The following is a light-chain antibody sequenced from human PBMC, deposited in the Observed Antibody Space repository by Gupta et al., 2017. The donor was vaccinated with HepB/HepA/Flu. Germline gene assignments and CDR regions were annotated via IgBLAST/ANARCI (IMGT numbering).Light chain of an antibody. Sequence: QSVLTQPPSVSGAPGQRVTISCTGSSSNIGAGYDVHWYQQRPGTAPKLLIYGNSNRPSGVPDRFSGSKSGTSASLAITGLQAEDEADYYCQSYDSRSGVVFGGGTKLTVL. J-gene: IGLJ2*01. CDR1: SSNIGAGYD. CDR2: GNS. V-gene: IGLV1-40*01. CDR3: QSYDSRSGVV.